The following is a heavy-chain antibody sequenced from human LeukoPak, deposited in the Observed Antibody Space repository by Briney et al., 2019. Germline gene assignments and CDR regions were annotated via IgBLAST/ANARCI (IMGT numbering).Heavy chain of an antibody. J-gene: IGHJ5*02. V-gene: IGHV4-34*01. D-gene: IGHD2-15*01. CDR2: INHSGST. CDR3: ARGRGYCSGGSCYRFDP. CDR1: GGSFSGYY. Sequence: PPETLSLTCAVYGGSFSGYYWSWIRQPPGKGLEWIGEINHSGSTNYNPSLKSRVTISVDTSKNQFSLKLSSVTAADTAVYYCARGRGYCSGGSCYRFDPWGQGTLVTVSS.